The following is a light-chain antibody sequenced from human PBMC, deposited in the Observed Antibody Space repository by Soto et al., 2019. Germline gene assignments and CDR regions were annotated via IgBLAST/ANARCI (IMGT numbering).Light chain of an antibody. CDR2: AAS. CDR3: QQSFSNPLT. Sequence: DIQMTQSPSSLSASVGDRVTITCRASQTISSYLNWYQQRPGKAPKLLIYAASSLQSGVPSRFSGSGSGTDFSLTIGDLQPEDFASYYCQQSFSNPLTFGGGTKVEIK. J-gene: IGKJ4*01. CDR1: QTISSY. V-gene: IGKV1-39*01.